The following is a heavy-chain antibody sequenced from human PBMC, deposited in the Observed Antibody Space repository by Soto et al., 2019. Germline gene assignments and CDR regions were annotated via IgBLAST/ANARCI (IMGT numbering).Heavy chain of an antibody. V-gene: IGHV3-7*05. D-gene: IGHD3-3*01. CDR3: ARALRFLEWPIYYYYYGMDV. Sequence: GGSLRLSCAASGFTFSSYWMSWVRQAPGKGLEWVANIKKDGSEKYYVDSVKGRFTISRDNAKNSLYLQMNSLRAEDTAVYYCARALRFLEWPIYYYYYGMDVWGQGTTVTVSS. CDR2: IKKDGSEK. CDR1: GFTFSSYW. J-gene: IGHJ6*02.